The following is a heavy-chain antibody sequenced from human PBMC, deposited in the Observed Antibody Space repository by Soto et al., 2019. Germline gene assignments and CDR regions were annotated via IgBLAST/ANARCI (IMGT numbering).Heavy chain of an antibody. D-gene: IGHD3-10*01. CDR3: ARDLRSKGSGRDVGMDV. V-gene: IGHV3-13*05. CDR1: GFTFSSYE. Sequence: XVCLRLSCAASGFTFSSYEMHWVRQATGKGLEWVSAIGTAGDPYYPGSVKGRFTISRENAKNSLYLQMNSLRAGDTAVYYCARDLRSKGSGRDVGMDVWGQGTTVTVSS. J-gene: IGHJ6*02. CDR2: IGTAGDP.